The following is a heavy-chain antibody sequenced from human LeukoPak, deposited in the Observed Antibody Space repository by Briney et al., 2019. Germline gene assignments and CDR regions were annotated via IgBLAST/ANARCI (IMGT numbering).Heavy chain of an antibody. CDR3: ARAGYYYDSSGYYY. V-gene: IGHV3-74*01. CDR1: GLAFSSYW. J-gene: IGHJ4*02. Sequence: RPGGSLRLSCAASGLAFSSYWMHRVRQAPGGGLVWVSRINTDGSSTSYADSVKGRLTISRDNAKNTSYLQMNRLRAEDTAVYYCARAGYYYDSSGYYYWGQGTLVTVSS. CDR2: INTDGSST. D-gene: IGHD3-22*01.